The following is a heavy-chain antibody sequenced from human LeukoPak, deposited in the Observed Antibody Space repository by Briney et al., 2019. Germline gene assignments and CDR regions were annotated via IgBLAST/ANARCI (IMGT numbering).Heavy chain of an antibody. D-gene: IGHD2-2*01. V-gene: IGHV3-9*01. J-gene: IGHJ4*02. CDR1: GFAFDDYA. Sequence: AGRSLRLSCAASGFAFDDYAMPWVRQAPGKGLEWVSGISWNSGSIGYADSVKGRFTISRDNAKNSLYLQMNSLRAEDTALYHCAKDRYCSSTSCYEFDYWGQGTLVTVSS. CDR3: AKDRYCSSTSCYEFDY. CDR2: ISWNSGSI.